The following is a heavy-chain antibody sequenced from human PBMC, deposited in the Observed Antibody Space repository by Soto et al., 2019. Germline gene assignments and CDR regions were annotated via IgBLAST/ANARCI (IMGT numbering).Heavy chain of an antibody. CDR2: ISGSGGST. V-gene: IGHV3-23*01. D-gene: IGHD6-19*01. Sequence: GGSLRLSCAASGFTFSSYAMSWVRQAPGKGLEWVSAISGSGGSTYYADSVKGRFTISRDNSKNTLYLQMNSLRAEDTAVYYCAKDLGKWLAFYLDYWGQGTLVTVSS. J-gene: IGHJ4*02. CDR3: AKDLGKWLAFYLDY. CDR1: GFTFSSYA.